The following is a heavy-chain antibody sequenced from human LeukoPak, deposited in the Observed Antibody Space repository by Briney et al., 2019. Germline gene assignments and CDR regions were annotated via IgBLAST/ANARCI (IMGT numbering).Heavy chain of an antibody. V-gene: IGHV3-23*01. Sequence: GGSLRLSCAVSGFTFSSFAMTWVRQAPGKGLDWVSGISASGGSTYYADSVKGRFTISRDNSKNTLYLQMNSLRAEDTAVYYCAKDIPQYASGWFLGGFDYWGQGTLVTVSS. D-gene: IGHD6-19*01. CDR2: ISASGGST. CDR3: AKDIPQYASGWFLGGFDY. CDR1: GFTFSSFA. J-gene: IGHJ4*02.